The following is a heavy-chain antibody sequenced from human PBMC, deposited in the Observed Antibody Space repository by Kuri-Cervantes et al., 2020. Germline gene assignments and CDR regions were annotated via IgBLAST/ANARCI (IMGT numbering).Heavy chain of an antibody. Sequence: GTLRLSCGVTGGSLSGHFWSFVRQTPGKGLEWIWGIGHTGRSTSTPSLQSRVTISVDRSRNEFSLKLTSVTAADTDIYFCARTPIPHAWGSSYTASYNWPWGQGTLVTVSP. V-gene: IGHV4-34*01. J-gene: IGHJ5*02. CDR2: IGHTGRS. D-gene: IGHD1-20*01. CDR3: ARTPIPHAWGSSYTASYNWP. CDR1: GGSLSGHF.